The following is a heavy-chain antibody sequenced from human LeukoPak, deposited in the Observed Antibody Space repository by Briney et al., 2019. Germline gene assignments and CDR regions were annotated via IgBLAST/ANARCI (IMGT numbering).Heavy chain of an antibody. V-gene: IGHV1-46*01. J-gene: IGHJ4*02. Sequence: ASVKVSCKASGYTFTGYYMHWVRQAPGQGLEWMGIINPSGGSTSYAQKFQGRVTMTRDTSTSTVYMELSSLRSEDTAVYYCARESYGDCFDYWGQGTLVTVSS. CDR3: ARESYGDCFDY. CDR2: INPSGGST. D-gene: IGHD2-8*01. CDR1: GYTFTGYY.